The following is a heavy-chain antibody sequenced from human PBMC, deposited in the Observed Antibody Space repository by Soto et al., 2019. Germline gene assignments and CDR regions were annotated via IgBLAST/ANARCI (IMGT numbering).Heavy chain of an antibody. D-gene: IGHD1-26*01. J-gene: IGHJ4*02. CDR3: SRGGGFSGNYL. Sequence: EVQLVESGGGLVQPGGSLRLSCAASGFSFSDYWMHWVRQAPGKGLVWVSCIDTDGSTTTYADSVKGRFTISRDNVKNPLYLQMDSLRDEETALYYCSRGGGFSGNYLGGQGTLVTVSS. CDR2: IDTDGSTT. V-gene: IGHV3-74*01. CDR1: GFSFSDYW.